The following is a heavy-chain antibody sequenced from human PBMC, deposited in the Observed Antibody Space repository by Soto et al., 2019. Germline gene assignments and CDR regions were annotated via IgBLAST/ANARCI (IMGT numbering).Heavy chain of an antibody. Sequence: PSETLSLTCTVSGGSISSYYWSWIRQPPGKGLEWIGEINYSGSTNYNPSLKSRVTISVDTSKNQFSLKLSSVTAADTAVYYCARGREYYDILTGYYTNNWFDPWGQGTLVTVSS. CDR2: INYSGST. V-gene: IGHV4-59*12. CDR3: ARGREYYDILTGYYTNNWFDP. CDR1: GGSISSYY. J-gene: IGHJ5*02. D-gene: IGHD3-9*01.